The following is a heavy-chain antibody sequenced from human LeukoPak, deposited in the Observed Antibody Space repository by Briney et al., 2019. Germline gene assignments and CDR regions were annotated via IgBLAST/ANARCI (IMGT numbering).Heavy chain of an antibody. CDR1: GGSISSGAYY. V-gene: IGHV4-31*03. D-gene: IGHD1-7*01. CDR3: ARAATPGRGTYYFDY. Sequence: TSQTLSLTCTVSGGSISSGAYYWSWIRQHPGKGLEWIGYIYYSGTTYYNPSPKSRVTISVDTSKNQFSLKLSSVTAADTAVYYCARAATPGRGTYYFDYWGQGTLVTVSS. CDR2: IYYSGTT. J-gene: IGHJ4*02.